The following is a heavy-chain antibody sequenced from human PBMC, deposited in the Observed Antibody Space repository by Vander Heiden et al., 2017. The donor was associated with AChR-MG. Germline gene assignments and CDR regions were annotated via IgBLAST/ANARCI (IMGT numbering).Heavy chain of an antibody. J-gene: IGHJ5*02. CDR2: VYHTGST. CDR3: AKTTNRRYNWFDP. CDR1: SDSISSPTYY. Sequence: QLQLQESGPGLVKSSETLSLTFRVSSDSISSPTYYWGWIRHPPGKGLEWIGNVYHTGSTYYNPSLKSRVTISVDTSKKQFSLKLSSVTAADTAVYYCAKTTNRRYNWFDPWGPGTLVTVSS. V-gene: IGHV4-39*01.